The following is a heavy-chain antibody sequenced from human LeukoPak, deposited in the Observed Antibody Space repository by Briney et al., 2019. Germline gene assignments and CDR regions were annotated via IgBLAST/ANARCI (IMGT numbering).Heavy chain of an antibody. J-gene: IGHJ6*02. D-gene: IGHD1-26*01. CDR1: GFTVSSNY. CDR2: MYSGGST. CDR3: ARAVLSGSYPYYYYGIDV. V-gene: IGHV3-53*04. Sequence: GGSLRLSCAASGFTVSSNYMSWVRQAPGKGLEWVSVMYSGGSTYYADSVKGRFTISRHNSKNTLYLQMNSLRAEDTAVYYCARAVLSGSYPYYYYGIDVWGQGTTVTVSS.